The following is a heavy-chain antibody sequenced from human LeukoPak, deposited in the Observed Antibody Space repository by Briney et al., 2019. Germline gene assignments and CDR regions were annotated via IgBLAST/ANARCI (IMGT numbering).Heavy chain of an antibody. J-gene: IGHJ4*02. Sequence: GGSLRLSCAASGFTFSSYGMHWVRQAPGKGLEWVTFIRYDGNNKYYADSVKGRFTISRDNSKNTLYLLMNSLRAEDTAVYYCAKDQYDFWSGCYTTYYFDYWGQGVLVTVSS. CDR2: IRYDGNNK. D-gene: IGHD3-3*01. CDR1: GFTFSSYG. V-gene: IGHV3-30*02. CDR3: AKDQYDFWSGCYTTYYFDY.